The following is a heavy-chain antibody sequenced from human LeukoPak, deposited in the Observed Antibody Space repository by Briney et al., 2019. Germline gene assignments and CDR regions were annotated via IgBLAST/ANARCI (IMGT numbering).Heavy chain of an antibody. CDR3: ASGGMVNRYYDSSGSDY. CDR2: ISSSGSTI. D-gene: IGHD3-22*01. V-gene: IGHV3-48*03. J-gene: IGHJ4*02. CDR1: GFIFSSYE. Sequence: PGGSLRLSCAASGFIFSSYEMNWVRQAPGKGLEWVSYISSSGSTIYYADSVKGRFTISRDNAKNSLYLQMNSLRAEDTAVYYCASGGMVNRYYDSSGSDYWGQGTLVTVS.